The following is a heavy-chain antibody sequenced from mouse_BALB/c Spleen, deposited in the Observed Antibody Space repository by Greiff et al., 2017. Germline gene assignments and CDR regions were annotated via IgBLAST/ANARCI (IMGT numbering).Heavy chain of an antibody. J-gene: IGHJ1*01. CDR2: IYPGSGNT. CDR3: ARITTVVEGYFDV. CDR1: GYTFTDYY. D-gene: IGHD1-1*01. V-gene: IGHV1-84*02. Sequence: VQLQQSGPELVKPGASVKISCKASGYTFTDYYINWVKQKPGQGLEWIGWIYPGSGNTKYNVKFKGKATLTVDTSSSTAYMQLSSLTSEDTAVYFCARITTVVEGYFDVWGAGTTVTVSS.